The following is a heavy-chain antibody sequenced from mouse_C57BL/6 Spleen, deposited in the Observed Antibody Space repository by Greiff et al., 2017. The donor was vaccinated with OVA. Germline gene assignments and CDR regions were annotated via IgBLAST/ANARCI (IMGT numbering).Heavy chain of an antibody. J-gene: IGHJ3*01. D-gene: IGHD2-1*01. CDR2: IYPSDSET. CDR3: ASEDGNYGFAY. Sequence: QVQLKQPGAELVRPGSSVKLSCKASGYTFTSYWMDWVKQRPGQGLEWIGNIYPSDSETHYNQKFKDKATLTVDKSSSTAYMQLSSLTSEDSAVYYCASEDGNYGFAYWGQGTLVTVSA. CDR1: GYTFTSYW. V-gene: IGHV1-61*01.